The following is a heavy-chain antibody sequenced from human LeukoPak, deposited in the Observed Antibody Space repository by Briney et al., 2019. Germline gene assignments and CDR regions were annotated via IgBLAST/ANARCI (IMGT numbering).Heavy chain of an antibody. J-gene: IGHJ5*02. CDR1: GDSVSSNSAA. V-gene: IGHV6-1*01. CDR2: TYYRSKWYD. CDR3: ATSTSSWFFRFDP. Sequence: SQTLSLTCAISGDSVSSNSAAWNWIRQSPSRGLEWLGRTYYRSKWYDDYAISVKSRITINPDTSKNQFSLQLNSVTPEDMAVYYCATSTSSWFFRFDPWGQGTLVTVSS. D-gene: IGHD6-13*01.